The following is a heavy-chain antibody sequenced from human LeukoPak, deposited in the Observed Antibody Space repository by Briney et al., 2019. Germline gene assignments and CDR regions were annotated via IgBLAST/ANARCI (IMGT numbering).Heavy chain of an antibody. D-gene: IGHD3-3*01. V-gene: IGHV1-2*02. Sequence: SSVKVSCKASGYTFTGYYMHWVRQAPGQGLEWMGWINPNSGGTNYAQKFQGRVTMTRDTSISTAYMELSRPRSDDTAVYYCARGDYDFWSGEDYWGQGTLVTVSS. J-gene: IGHJ4*02. CDR2: INPNSGGT. CDR1: GYTFTGYY. CDR3: ARGDYDFWSGEDY.